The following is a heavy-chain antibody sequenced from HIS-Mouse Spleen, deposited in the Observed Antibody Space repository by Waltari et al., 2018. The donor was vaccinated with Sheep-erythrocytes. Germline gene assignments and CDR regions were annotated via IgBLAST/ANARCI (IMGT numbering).Heavy chain of an antibody. CDR2: IKQDGSEK. J-gene: IGHJ3*02. Sequence: EVQLVESGGGLVQPGGSLRLSCAASGFTFSSYWMSWVRQAPGKGLEWVDNIKQDGSEKYYVDSVKGRFTISRDNAKNSLYLQMNSLRAEDTAVYYCARAVAGTPDAFDIWGQGTMVTVSS. CDR1: GFTFSSYW. V-gene: IGHV3-7*01. CDR3: ARAVAGTPDAFDI. D-gene: IGHD1-7*01.